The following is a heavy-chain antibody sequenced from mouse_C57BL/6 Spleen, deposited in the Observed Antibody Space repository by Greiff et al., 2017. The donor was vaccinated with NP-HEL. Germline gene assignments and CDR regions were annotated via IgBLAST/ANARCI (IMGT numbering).Heavy chain of an antibody. CDR2: INPNNGGT. D-gene: IGHD1-1*01. CDR3: ALPTTVVDYFDY. Sequence: VQLQQSGPELVKPGASVKMSCKASGYTFTDYNMHWVKQSHGKSLEWIGYINPNNGGTSYNQKFKGKATLTVNKSSSTAYMELRSLTSEDSAVYSCALPTTVVDYFDYWGQGTTLTVSS. J-gene: IGHJ2*01. CDR1: GYTFTDYN. V-gene: IGHV1-22*01.